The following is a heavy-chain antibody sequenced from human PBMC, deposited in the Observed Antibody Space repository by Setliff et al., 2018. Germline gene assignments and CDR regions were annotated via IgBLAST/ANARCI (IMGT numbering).Heavy chain of an antibody. Sequence: LSLTCTVSGGSISSGGYYWSWIRQHPGKGLEWIGYIYYSGSTYYNPSLKSRVTISVDTSKDQFSLKLSSVTAADTAVYYCARDPLTTNRRRAFDIWGQGTMVT. CDR3: ARDPLTTNRRRAFDI. CDR2: IYYSGST. J-gene: IGHJ3*02. CDR1: GGSISSGGYY. V-gene: IGHV4-31*03. D-gene: IGHD4-17*01.